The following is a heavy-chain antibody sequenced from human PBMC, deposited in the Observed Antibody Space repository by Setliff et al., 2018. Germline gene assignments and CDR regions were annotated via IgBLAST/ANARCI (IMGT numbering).Heavy chain of an antibody. CDR2: IYHSGST. J-gene: IGHJ3*02. CDR1: GGSISSGGYY. D-gene: IGHD1-26*01. V-gene: IGHV4-39*07. CDR3: ARGGDSGSYFLANHDAFDI. Sequence: SETLSLTCTVSGGSISSGGYYWGWIRQPPGKGLEWIGSIYHSGSTYYNPSLKSRVTISVDTSKNQFSLKLSSVTAADTAVYYCARGGDSGSYFLANHDAFDIWGQGTMVTVSS.